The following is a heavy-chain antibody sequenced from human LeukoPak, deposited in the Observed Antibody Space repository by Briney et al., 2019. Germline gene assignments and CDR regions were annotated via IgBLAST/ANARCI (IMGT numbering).Heavy chain of an antibody. CDR3: ARLDYDSSGYFCY. J-gene: IGHJ4*02. D-gene: IGHD3-22*01. Sequence: SETLSLTCTVSGGSISSYYWGWIRQPPGKGLEWIGSIYYSGSACYNPSLKSRVTISVDTSKNQFSLKLSSVTAADTAVYYCARLDYDSSGYFCYWGQGTLVTVSS. CDR2: IYYSGSA. V-gene: IGHV4-39*01. CDR1: GGSISSYY.